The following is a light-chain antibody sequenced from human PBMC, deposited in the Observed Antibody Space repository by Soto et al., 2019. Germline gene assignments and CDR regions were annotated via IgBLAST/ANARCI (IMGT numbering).Light chain of an antibody. CDR1: RSDIGAYNS. V-gene: IGLV2-14*01. J-gene: IGLJ1*01. CDR2: EVT. CDR3: SSYTRSSTFV. Sequence: QSALTQPASVSGSPGQSITISCTGTRSDIGAYNSVSWYQQEPGKAPKLLIYEVTNRPSGVSNRFSGSKSANTASLTISGLQAEDEADYYCSSYTRSSTFVFGTGTKLTVL.